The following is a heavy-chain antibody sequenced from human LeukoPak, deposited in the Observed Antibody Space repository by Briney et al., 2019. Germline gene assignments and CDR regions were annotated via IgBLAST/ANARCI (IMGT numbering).Heavy chain of an antibody. Sequence: GGSLRLSCAASGFTFSSYSMNWVRQAPGKGLEWVSSIGSSSSYIYYADSVKGRFTISRDNAKNSLYLQMNSLRAEDTAVYYWSRKPPPAYYHFWSGYYPFDYWGQGTLVTVSS. V-gene: IGHV3-21*01. CDR1: GFTFSSYS. D-gene: IGHD3-3*01. CDR2: IGSSSSYI. CDR3: SRKPPPAYYHFWSGYYPFDY. J-gene: IGHJ4*02.